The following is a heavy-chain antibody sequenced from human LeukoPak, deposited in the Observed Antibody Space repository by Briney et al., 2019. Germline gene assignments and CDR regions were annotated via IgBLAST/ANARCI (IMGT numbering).Heavy chain of an antibody. D-gene: IGHD2-15*01. CDR1: GFTLSTYA. CDR2: TSSSDAGT. V-gene: IGHV3-23*01. J-gene: IGHJ4*02. CDR3: AKAGAVVVVAAKYFDY. Sequence: PGGSLRLSCAASGFTLSTYAMSWVRQTPGKGLEWVAATSSSDAGTYHADSVRGRFTICRDNSKNTLYLQMNSLRAEDTAVYYCAKAGAVVVVAAKYFDYWGQGTLVTVSS.